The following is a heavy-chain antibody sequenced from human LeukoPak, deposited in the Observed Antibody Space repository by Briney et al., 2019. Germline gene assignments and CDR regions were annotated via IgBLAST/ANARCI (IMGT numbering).Heavy chain of an antibody. Sequence: PGGSLRLSCEASGFTFSSKGLTWVRQAPGKGLDGVSYITIIGITSSRSTTYYADSVKGRFTISRDNAKNSLYLQRNSLRPEDTALYYCASLPGYWGQGTLVTVSS. V-gene: IGHV3-48*03. CDR1: GFTFSSKG. D-gene: IGHD5/OR15-5a*01. CDR2: ITIIGITSSRSTT. CDR3: ASLPGY. J-gene: IGHJ4*02.